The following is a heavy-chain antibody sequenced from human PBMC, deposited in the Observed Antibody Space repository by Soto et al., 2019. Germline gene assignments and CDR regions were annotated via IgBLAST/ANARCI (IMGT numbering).Heavy chain of an antibody. D-gene: IGHD1-26*01. CDR3: ASRDSGNFGSYYYYGMDV. Sequence: QVQLVQSGAEVKKPGSSVKVSCKASGGTFSSYAITWVRQAPGQGLEWMGGIIPIFGTANYAQKFQGRVMITADESTSTPYMELSSLRSEDTAVYYCASRDSGNFGSYYYYGMDVWGQGTTVTVSS. CDR2: IIPIFGTA. J-gene: IGHJ6*02. V-gene: IGHV1-69*12. CDR1: GGTFSSYA.